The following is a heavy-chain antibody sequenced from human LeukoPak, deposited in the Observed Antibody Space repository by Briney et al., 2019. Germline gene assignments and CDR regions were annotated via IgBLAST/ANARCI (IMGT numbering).Heavy chain of an antibody. CDR3: ARDGQYTSSWYDFDF. V-gene: IGHV3-11*06. Sequence: PGGSLRLSCAASGFTFSDYYMTWIRQAPGKGLEWVSYISSSSSYTNHADSVKGRFTISRDNAKNSLYLQKNSLRAEDTAVYYCARDGQYTSSWYDFDFWGQGTLVTVSS. D-gene: IGHD6-13*01. J-gene: IGHJ4*02. CDR2: ISSSSSYT. CDR1: GFTFSDYY.